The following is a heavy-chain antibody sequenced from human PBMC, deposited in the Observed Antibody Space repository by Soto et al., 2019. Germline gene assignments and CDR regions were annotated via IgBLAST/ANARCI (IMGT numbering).Heavy chain of an antibody. CDR2: IIPIFGTA. V-gene: IGHV1-69*13. CDR1: GGTFSSYA. J-gene: IGHJ4*02. Sequence: SVKVSCKASGGTFSSYAISWVRQAPGQGLEWMGGIIPIFGTANYAQKLQGRVTITADESTSTAYMELSSLRSEDTAVYYCARGLVDTAMVLDYWGQGTLVTVSS. D-gene: IGHD5-18*01. CDR3: ARGLVDTAMVLDY.